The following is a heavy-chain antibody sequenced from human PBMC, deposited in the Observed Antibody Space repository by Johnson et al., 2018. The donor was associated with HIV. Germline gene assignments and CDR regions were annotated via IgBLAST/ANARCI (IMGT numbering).Heavy chain of an antibody. CDR3: VKGDEVVAATSGFDI. D-gene: IGHD2-15*01. J-gene: IGHJ3*02. CDR2: IRYDGSSR. V-gene: IGHV3-30*02. Sequence: QVQLVESGGGLVQPGGSLRLSCAASGFTFSDHYMDWVRQAPGTGLDWVAFIRYDGSSRYYANSVKGRFTISRDNSKSTLYLQMNSLRPEDTAVYYCVKGDEVVAATSGFDIWGQGIMVIVSS. CDR1: GFTFSDHY.